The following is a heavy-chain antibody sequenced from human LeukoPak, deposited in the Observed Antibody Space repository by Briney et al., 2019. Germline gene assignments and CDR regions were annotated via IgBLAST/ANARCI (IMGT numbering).Heavy chain of an antibody. J-gene: IGHJ3*02. CDR2: FDPEDGET. V-gene: IGHV1-24*01. Sequence: ASVKVSCKVSGYTLTELSMHWVRQAPGKGLEWMGGFDPEDGETIYAQKFQGRVTMTEDTSTDTAYMELSSLRSEDTAVYYCACPPAGSYRGLDAFDIWGQGTMVTVSS. D-gene: IGHD1-26*01. CDR3: ACPPAGSYRGLDAFDI. CDR1: GYTLTELS.